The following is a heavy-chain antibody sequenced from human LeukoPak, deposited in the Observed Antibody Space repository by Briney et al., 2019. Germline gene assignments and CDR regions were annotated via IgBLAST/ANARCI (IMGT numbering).Heavy chain of an antibody. CDR1: GYIFTGYF. D-gene: IGHD3-22*01. Sequence: ASVKVSCRAAGYIFTGYFIHWVRQDPGQELEWMGRINPSGGSTSYAQKLQSRVTITTDTYTSKAYMEMRSLRSDDPAVYYCARDAPYYYDSSVQGAFDIWGQGTMVTVSS. J-gene: IGHJ3*02. V-gene: IGHV1-46*01. CDR2: INPSGGST. CDR3: ARDAPYYYDSSVQGAFDI.